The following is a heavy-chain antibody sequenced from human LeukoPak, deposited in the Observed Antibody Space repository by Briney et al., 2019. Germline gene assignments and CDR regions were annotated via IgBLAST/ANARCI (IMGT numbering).Heavy chain of an antibody. CDR1: GFTFTTSA. Sequence: SVKVSCKASGFTFTTSAVQWVRQARGQRLEWIGWVVVGTSHTNYAQKFQERVTITRDMSTSTAYMEVSRLRSEDTAVYYCAATLTVTTGTTYYGMDVWGQGTTVTASS. D-gene: IGHD4-17*01. CDR2: VVVGTSHT. J-gene: IGHJ6*02. V-gene: IGHV1-58*01. CDR3: AATLTVTTGTTYYGMDV.